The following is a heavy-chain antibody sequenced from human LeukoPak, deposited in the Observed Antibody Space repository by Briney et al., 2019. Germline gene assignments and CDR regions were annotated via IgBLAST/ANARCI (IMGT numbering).Heavy chain of an antibody. CDR1: GFTFTDFY. D-gene: IGHD1-1*01. V-gene: IGHV3-11*06. CDR3: ARDPRTVRI. CDR2: ISGSGDDT. Sequence: GGSLRLSCAASGFTFTDFYMTWVRQAPGKGLEWLSYISGSGDDTNYADSVRGRFTISRDNAKNSLYLQMNSLRVEDTAVYYCARDPRTVRIWGQGTLVTVSS. J-gene: IGHJ4*02.